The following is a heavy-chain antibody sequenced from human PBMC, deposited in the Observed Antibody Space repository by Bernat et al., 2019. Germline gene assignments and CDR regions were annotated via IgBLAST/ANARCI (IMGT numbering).Heavy chain of an antibody. CDR3: ARDASGCSSTSCSLGWFDP. CDR1: GFTFSSYS. V-gene: IGHV3-48*02. CDR2: ISSSSSTI. J-gene: IGHJ5*02. Sequence: EVQLVESGGGLVQPGGSLRLSCAASGFTFSSYSMNWFRQAPGKGLEWFFYISSSSSTIYYADSVKSRFTIYRDNAKNSLYLQMNSLRDEDTAVYYCARDASGCSSTSCSLGWFDPWGQGTLVTVSS. D-gene: IGHD2-2*01.